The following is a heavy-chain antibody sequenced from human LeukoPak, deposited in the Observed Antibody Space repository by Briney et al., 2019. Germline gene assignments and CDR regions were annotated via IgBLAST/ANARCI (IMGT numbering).Heavy chain of an antibody. CDR1: GFTFSSYG. J-gene: IGHJ4*02. V-gene: IGHV3-30*02. D-gene: IGHD6-13*01. CDR3: AKASTPGGSSSLSRVGDY. Sequence: PGGSLRLSCAASGFTFSSYGMHWVRQAPGKGLEWVAFIRYDGSNKYYADSVKGRFTISRDNSKNTVYLQMNSLRGEDTAVYYCAKASTPGGSSSLSRVGDYWGQGTLVTVSS. CDR2: IRYDGSNK.